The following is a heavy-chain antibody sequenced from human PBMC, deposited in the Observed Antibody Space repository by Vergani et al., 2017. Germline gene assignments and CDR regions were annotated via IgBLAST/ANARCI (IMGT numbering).Heavy chain of an antibody. CDR1: GFTSAGYA. J-gene: IGHJ5*02. V-gene: IGHV3-9*02. CDR2: ISWTSNSI. D-gene: IGHD3-10*01. CDR3: AKDLGTWSGGRWFDP. Sequence: EVQLEESGGGLVLTGRSLRLSCVASGFTSAGYALHWVRQAPGKGLEWVSGISWTSNSIGYADSVKGRFTISRDNAKHSLYLQMNSLRAEDTALYYCAKDLGTWSGGRWFDPWGQGTLVTVSS.